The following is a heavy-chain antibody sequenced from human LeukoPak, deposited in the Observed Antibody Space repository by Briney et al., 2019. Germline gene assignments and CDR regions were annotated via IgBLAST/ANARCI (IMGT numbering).Heavy chain of an antibody. CDR3: ARGYCSSTSCFDY. CDR2: IYPGDSDT. Sequence: KNGESLQISCKGSGYNFTSYWIGWVRPLPGKGQEWMGIIYPGDSDTRYSPSFQGQVTISADKSISTAYLQWSSLKASDTAMYYCARGYCSSTSCFDYWGQGTLVTVSS. CDR1: GYNFTSYW. J-gene: IGHJ4*02. D-gene: IGHD2-2*01. V-gene: IGHV5-51*01.